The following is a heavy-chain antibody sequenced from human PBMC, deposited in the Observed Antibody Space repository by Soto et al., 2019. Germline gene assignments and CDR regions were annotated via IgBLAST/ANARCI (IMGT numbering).Heavy chain of an antibody. D-gene: IGHD2-15*01. CDR1: GFTFSSYD. V-gene: IGHV3-13*01. J-gene: IGHJ6*02. Sequence: GGSLRLSCAASGFTFSSYDMHWVRQATGKGLEWVSAIGTAGDTYYPGSVKGRFTISRENAKNSLYLQMNSLRAEDTAVYYCARGGLGYCSGGSCTPSNSKILAVWGQGTTVTVSS. CDR3: ARGGLGYCSGGSCTPSNSKILAV. CDR2: IGTAGDT.